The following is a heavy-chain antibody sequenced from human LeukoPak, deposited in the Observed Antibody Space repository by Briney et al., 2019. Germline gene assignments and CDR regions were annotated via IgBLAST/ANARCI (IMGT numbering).Heavy chain of an antibody. CDR2: ISIRSITI. CDR1: AFTLSDYY. D-gene: IGHD2-15*01. Sequence: GGSLRLSSAASAFTLSDYYMSWIRQAPGKGLEWVSYISIRSITINYAACVKGRLTISRDNPKSSLSLQMNTLRAENTAVYYCARALGYCSGVSCYSAEYCGQRTLVTVSS. CDR3: ARALGYCSGVSCYSAEY. J-gene: IGHJ4*02. V-gene: IGHV3-11*01.